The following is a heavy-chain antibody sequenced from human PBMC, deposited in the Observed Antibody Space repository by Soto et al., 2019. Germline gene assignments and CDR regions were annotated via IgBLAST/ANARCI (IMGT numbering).Heavy chain of an antibody. J-gene: IGHJ6*02. D-gene: IGHD1-1*01. Sequence: QVQLVQSGAEVKKPGSSVKVSCKASGGTFSSYAISWVRQAPGHGLEWMGGIIPIFGTANYAQKFQGRVTITADNSTSTAYMELSSLRSEDTAVYYCAAHDDIALVHQSYYYNGMDVWGQGTTVTVSS. CDR3: AAHDDIALVHQSYYYNGMDV. V-gene: IGHV1-69*06. CDR1: GGTFSSYA. CDR2: IIPIFGTA.